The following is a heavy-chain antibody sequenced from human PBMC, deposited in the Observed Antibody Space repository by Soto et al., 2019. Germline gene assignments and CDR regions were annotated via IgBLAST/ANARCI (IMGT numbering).Heavy chain of an antibody. CDR1: VFTFSSYS. V-gene: IGHV3-30-3*01. CDR3: ERGGSYDPAFAV. D-gene: IGHD1-26*01. Sequence: PGGSLRLSCAASVFTFSSYSMHLVRQAPGKGLECVSVISYDGSNKYYADSVKGRFTISRDNSKNTLYLQMNSLRAEDTAVYYCERGGSYDPAFAVWAQGTMVTVSS. CDR2: ISYDGSNK. J-gene: IGHJ3*01.